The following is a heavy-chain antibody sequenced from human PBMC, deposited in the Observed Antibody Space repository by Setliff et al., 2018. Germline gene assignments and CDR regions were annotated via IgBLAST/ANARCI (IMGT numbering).Heavy chain of an antibody. CDR1: GYTFTSYA. V-gene: IGHV7-4-1*02. CDR3: ARVITMIVVVGGWFDP. D-gene: IGHD3-22*01. Sequence: ASVKVSCKASGYTFTSYAMNWVRQAPGQGLEWMGWINTNTGNPTYAQGFTGRFVFSLDTSVSTAYLQISSLKAEDTAVYYCARVITMIVVVGGWFDPWGQGTLVTVSS. J-gene: IGHJ5*02. CDR2: INTNTGNP.